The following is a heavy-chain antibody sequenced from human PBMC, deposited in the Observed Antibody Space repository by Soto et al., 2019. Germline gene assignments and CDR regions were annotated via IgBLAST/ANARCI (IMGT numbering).Heavy chain of an antibody. J-gene: IGHJ5*02. CDR3: ASSQGSSSYNWFDP. CDR1: GGSFSGYY. V-gene: IGHV4-34*01. Sequence: SETLSLTCAVYGGSFSGYYWSWIRQPPGKGLEWIGEINHSGSTNYNPSLKSRVTISVDTSKNQFSLKLSSVTAADTAVYYCASSQGSSSYNWFDPWGQGTLVTGSS. CDR2: INHSGST. D-gene: IGHD6-6*01.